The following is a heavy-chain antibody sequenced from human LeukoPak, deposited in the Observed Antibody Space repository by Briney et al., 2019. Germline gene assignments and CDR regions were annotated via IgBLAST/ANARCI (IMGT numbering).Heavy chain of an antibody. D-gene: IGHD2-8*02. Sequence: GGSLRLSCAASGFTFDDYAMHWVRQAPGKGLEWVSGISWNSGSIGYADSVKGRFTISRDNAKNSLYLQMNSLRAEDMALYYCAKDEFVASDFTGAFDIWGQGTMVTVTS. CDR3: AKDEFVASDFTGAFDI. CDR2: ISWNSGSI. CDR1: GFTFDDYA. V-gene: IGHV3-9*03. J-gene: IGHJ3*02.